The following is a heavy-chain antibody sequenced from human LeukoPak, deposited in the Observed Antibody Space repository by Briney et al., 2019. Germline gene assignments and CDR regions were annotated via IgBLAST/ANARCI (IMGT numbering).Heavy chain of an antibody. V-gene: IGHV3-53*01. CDR2: IYSDDTT. J-gene: IGHJ4*02. CDR3: ARRAGGYSHPYDY. Sequence: GGSLRLSCAVSGFTVSGNYMSWIRQGPGKGLEWVSLIYSDDTTLYADSVKGRFTISRDISKNTLYLQMSSLRAEDTAVYYCARRAGGYSHPYDYWGQGVLVTVSS. CDR1: GFTVSGNY. D-gene: IGHD4-23*01.